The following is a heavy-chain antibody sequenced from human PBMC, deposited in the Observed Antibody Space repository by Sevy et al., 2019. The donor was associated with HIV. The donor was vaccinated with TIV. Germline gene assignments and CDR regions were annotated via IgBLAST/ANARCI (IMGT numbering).Heavy chain of an antibody. Sequence: GGFLRLSCAASGFTFSSYAMHWVRQAPGKGLEWVAVISYDGSNKYYADSVKGRFTISRDNSKNTLYLQMNSLRAEDTAVYYCAREGAAVAVYFDYWGQGTLVTVSS. CDR3: AREGAAVAVYFDY. V-gene: IGHV3-30-3*01. CDR1: GFTFSSYA. CDR2: ISYDGSNK. D-gene: IGHD6-19*01. J-gene: IGHJ4*02.